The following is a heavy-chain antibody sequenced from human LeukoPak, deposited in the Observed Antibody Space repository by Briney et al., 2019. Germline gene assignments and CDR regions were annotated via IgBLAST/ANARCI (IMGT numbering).Heavy chain of an antibody. J-gene: IGHJ3*02. D-gene: IGHD6-19*01. Sequence: SETLSLTCSVSGGSISSSSYYWGWIRQPPGKGLEWIGSIYYSGSTYYNPSLKSRVTISVDTSKNQFSLKLSSVTAADTAVYYCVASIAVAGTGAFDIWGQGTMVTVSS. CDR3: VASIAVAGTGAFDI. V-gene: IGHV4-39*01. CDR1: GGSISSSSYY. CDR2: IYYSGST.